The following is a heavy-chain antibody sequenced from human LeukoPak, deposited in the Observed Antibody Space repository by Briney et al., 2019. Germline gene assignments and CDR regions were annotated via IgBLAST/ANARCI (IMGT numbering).Heavy chain of an antibody. V-gene: IGHV3-23*01. J-gene: IGHJ4*02. CDR2: ISGSGGST. CDR1: GFTFSSYA. CDR3: AKDRGPIWFRELLVFDY. D-gene: IGHD3-10*01. Sequence: GGSLRLSCAASGFTFSSYAMSWVRQAPGKGLEWVSAISGSGGSTYYADSVKGRFTISRDNPKNTLYLQMNSLRAEDTAVYYCAKDRGPIWFRELLVFDYWGQGTLVTVSS.